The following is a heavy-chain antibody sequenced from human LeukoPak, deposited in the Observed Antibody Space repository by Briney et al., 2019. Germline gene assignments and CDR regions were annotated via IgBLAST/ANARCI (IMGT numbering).Heavy chain of an antibody. D-gene: IGHD3-3*02. V-gene: IGHV3-21*01. J-gene: IGHJ4*02. CDR1: GFTFSTYS. Sequence: PGGSLRLSCAASGFTFSTYSMNWVRQAPGQGLEWVSSISKSGSYIYYADSVKGRFTISRDNAKNSLYLQMNSLRAEDTAVYYCARTIGLADVDFDYWGQGTLVTVSS. CDR3: ARTIGLADVDFDY. CDR2: ISKSGSYI.